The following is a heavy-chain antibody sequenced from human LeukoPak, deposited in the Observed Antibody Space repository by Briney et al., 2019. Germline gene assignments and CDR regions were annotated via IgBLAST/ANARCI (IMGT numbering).Heavy chain of an antibody. D-gene: IGHD4-11*01. CDR1: GFTFSSYG. V-gene: IGHV3-33*01. CDR2: IWYDGSNK. CDR3: ARDPVTHYYYYYGMDV. Sequence: GGSLRLSCAASGFTFSSYGMHWVRQAPGKGLEWVAVIWYDGSNKYYADSVKGRFTISRDNSKNTLYLQMNSLRAEDTAVYYCARDPVTHYYYYYGMDVWGQETTVTVSS. J-gene: IGHJ6*02.